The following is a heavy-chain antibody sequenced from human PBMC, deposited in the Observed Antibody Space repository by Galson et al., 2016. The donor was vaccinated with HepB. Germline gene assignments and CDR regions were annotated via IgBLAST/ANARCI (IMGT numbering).Heavy chain of an antibody. CDR1: GYTFTTYA. CDR2: LNGGNDNT. D-gene: IGHD3-10*01. V-gene: IGHV1-3*01. Sequence: SVKVSCKASGYTFTTYAIHWVRQAPGQRLEWMGWLNGGNDNTKYSQKFQGRVTLTRDTSASTAHMELSSLRSEDTAVYFCARDRRYASFGFDIWGQGTMVTVSA. CDR3: ARDRRYASFGFDI. J-gene: IGHJ3*02.